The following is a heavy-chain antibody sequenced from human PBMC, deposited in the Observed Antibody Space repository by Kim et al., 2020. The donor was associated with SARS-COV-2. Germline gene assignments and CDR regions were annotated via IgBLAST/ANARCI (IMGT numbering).Heavy chain of an antibody. Sequence: GGSLRLSCAASGFTFSNYAMHWVRQAPGKGPEWVAVISYDGSNKYYADSVKGRFTISRDNSKNTLYLQMNSLRAEDTAVYYCARERYSSSWEAFDIWGQGTVVTVSS. CDR3: ARERYSSSWEAFDI. CDR2: ISYDGSNK. V-gene: IGHV3-30-3*01. CDR1: GFTFSNYA. D-gene: IGHD6-13*01. J-gene: IGHJ3*02.